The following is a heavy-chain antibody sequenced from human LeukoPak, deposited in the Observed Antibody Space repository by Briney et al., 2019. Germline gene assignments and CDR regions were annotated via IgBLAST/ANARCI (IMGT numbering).Heavy chain of an antibody. V-gene: IGHV3-11*01. CDR3: ARKPGIAVAGVDY. J-gene: IGHJ4*02. CDR2: ISSSGSTI. D-gene: IGHD6-19*01. Sequence: GGSLRLSCAASGFTFSDYYMSWIRQAPGKGLEWVSYISSSGSTIYYADSVKGRFTISRDNAKNSLYLQMNSPRAEDTAVFYCARKPGIAVAGVDYWGQGTLVTVSS. CDR1: GFTFSDYY.